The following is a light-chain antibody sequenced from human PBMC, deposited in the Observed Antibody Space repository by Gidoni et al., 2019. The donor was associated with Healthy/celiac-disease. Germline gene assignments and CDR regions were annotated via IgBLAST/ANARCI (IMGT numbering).Light chain of an antibody. CDR3: MQALQTHT. V-gene: IGKV2-28*01. CDR1: QSLLHSNGYNY. J-gene: IGKJ3*01. Sequence: DIVMTQSPLSLPVTPGEPASISCRSSQSLLHSNGYNYLDWYLQKPGQSPQLLIYLGSNRASGVPDRFSGSGSGTDFTLKSSRVEAEDVGVYYCMQALQTHTFGPGTKVDIK. CDR2: LGS.